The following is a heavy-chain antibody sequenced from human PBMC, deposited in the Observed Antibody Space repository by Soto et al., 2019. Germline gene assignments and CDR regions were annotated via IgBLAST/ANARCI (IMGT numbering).Heavy chain of an antibody. J-gene: IGHJ4*02. V-gene: IGHV4-39*01. Sequence: SETLSLTCTVSGGSISSSSYYWGWIRQPPGKGLEWIGSIYYSGSTYYNPSLKSRVTISVDTSKNQFSLKLSSVTAADTAVYYCASPSCEYGGNLYYFDYWGQGTLVTGSS. CDR1: GGSISSSSYY. D-gene: IGHD4-17*01. CDR2: IYYSGST. CDR3: ASPSCEYGGNLYYFDY.